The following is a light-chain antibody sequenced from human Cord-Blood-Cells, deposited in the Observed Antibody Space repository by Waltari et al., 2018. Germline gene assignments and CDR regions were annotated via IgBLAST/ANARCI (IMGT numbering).Light chain of an antibody. CDR1: QSVLYSSNNKNY. J-gene: IGKJ1*01. CDR3: QQYYSTPPT. V-gene: IGKV4-1*01. CDR2: WAS. Sequence: DIVMTQSPDSLAVSLGERATLHCTSSQSVLYSSNNKNYLAWYQQKQGQPPKLLIYWASTRESGVPDRFSGSGSGTDFTLTISSLQAEDVAVYYCQQYYSTPPTFGQGTKVEIK.